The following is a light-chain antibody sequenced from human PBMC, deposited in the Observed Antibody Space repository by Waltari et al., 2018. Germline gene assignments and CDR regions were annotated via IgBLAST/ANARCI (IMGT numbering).Light chain of an antibody. V-gene: IGLV1-40*01. CDR1: NIGAGYD. CDR2: GNS. CDR3: QSYDSSLSGWV. Sequence: QSVLTQPPPVSGAPGQRVTISNIGAGYDVHWYQQLPGTAPQPLIYGNSNRPSGVPDRFSGSKSGTSASLAITGLQAEDEADYYCQSYDSSLSGWVFGGGTKLTVL. J-gene: IGLJ3*02.